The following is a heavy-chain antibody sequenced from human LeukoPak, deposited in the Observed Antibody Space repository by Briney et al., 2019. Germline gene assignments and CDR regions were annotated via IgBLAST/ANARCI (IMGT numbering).Heavy chain of an antibody. J-gene: IGHJ4*02. Sequence: GGSLRLSCAASGFTFSSYEMNWVRQAPGKGVEWVSYISSSGSTIYYADSVKGRFTISRDNAKNSLYLQMNSLRAEDTAVYYCARDPYCSGGSCFPPGFDYWGQGTLVTVSS. V-gene: IGHV3-48*03. D-gene: IGHD2-15*01. CDR1: GFTFSSYE. CDR3: ARDPYCSGGSCFPPGFDY. CDR2: ISSSGSTI.